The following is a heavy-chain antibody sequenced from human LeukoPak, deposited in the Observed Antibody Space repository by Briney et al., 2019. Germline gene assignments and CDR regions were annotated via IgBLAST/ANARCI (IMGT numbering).Heavy chain of an antibody. D-gene: IGHD6-13*01. CDR1: GFTFSSYW. CDR2: IKQDGSEK. Sequence: GGSLRLSCAASGFTFSSYWMSWVRQAPGKGLEWVANIKQDGSEKYYVDSVKGRFTISRDNAKNSLYLQMNSLRAEDTAVYYCARGRYSSSWYTYYYYGMDVWGQGTTVTVSS. CDR3: ARGRYSSSWYTYYYYGMDV. J-gene: IGHJ6*02. V-gene: IGHV3-7*03.